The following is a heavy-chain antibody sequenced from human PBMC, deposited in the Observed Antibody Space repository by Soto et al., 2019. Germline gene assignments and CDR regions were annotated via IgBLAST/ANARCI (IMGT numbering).Heavy chain of an antibody. V-gene: IGHV1-18*01. CDR1: GYTFTSYG. Sequence: ASVKVSCKASGYTFTSYGISWVRQAPGQGLEWMGWISAYNGNTNYAQKLQGRVTMTTDTSTSTAYMELRSLRSDDTAVYYCARDEGSYWGFSYYYGMDVWGQGTTVTVSS. CDR3: ARDEGSYWGFSYYYGMDV. CDR2: ISAYNGNT. J-gene: IGHJ6*02. D-gene: IGHD7-27*01.